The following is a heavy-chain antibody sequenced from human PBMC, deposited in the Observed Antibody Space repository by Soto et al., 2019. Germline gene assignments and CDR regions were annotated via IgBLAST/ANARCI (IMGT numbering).Heavy chain of an antibody. D-gene: IGHD3-10*01. CDR2: IYPGDSDT. J-gene: IGHJ6*02. CDR3: ARGGGVRGVIYYYYGMDV. V-gene: IGHV5-51*01. CDR1: GYSFTSYW. Sequence: PGESLKISCKGSGYSFTSYWIGWVRQMPGKGLEWMGIIYPGDSDTRYSPSFQGQVTISADKSISTAYLQWSSLKASDTAMYYCARGGGVRGVIYYYYGMDVWGQGTTVTV.